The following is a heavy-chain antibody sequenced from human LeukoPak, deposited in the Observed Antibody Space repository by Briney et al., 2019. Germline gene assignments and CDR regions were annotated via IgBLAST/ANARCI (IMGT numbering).Heavy chain of an antibody. D-gene: IGHD3-22*01. Sequence: PGGSLRLSCAASGFTFSNYAMSWVRQAPGKGLEWVSTISGSGGSTYYVDSVKGRFTISRGNSKNTLYLQMNGLRAEDTAVYYCARAVYDSSGYYFDYWGQGTLVTVSS. CDR3: ARAVYDSSGYYFDY. CDR1: GFTFSNYA. J-gene: IGHJ4*02. V-gene: IGHV3-23*01. CDR2: ISGSGGST.